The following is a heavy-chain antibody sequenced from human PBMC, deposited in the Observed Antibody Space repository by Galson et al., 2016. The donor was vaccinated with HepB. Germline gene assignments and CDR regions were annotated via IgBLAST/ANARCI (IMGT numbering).Heavy chain of an antibody. Sequence: SVKVSCKVSGDTLTELSMHWVRQAPGKGLEWMGGFDPEDGETIYAQKFQGRVAMAEDTTTDTAYMELSSLRSEDTAVYYCATRRLPITITRGLDVWGQGTTVTVSS. V-gene: IGHV1-24*01. CDR1: GDTLTELS. D-gene: IGHD3-3*01. CDR3: ATRRLPITITRGLDV. CDR2: FDPEDGET. J-gene: IGHJ6*02.